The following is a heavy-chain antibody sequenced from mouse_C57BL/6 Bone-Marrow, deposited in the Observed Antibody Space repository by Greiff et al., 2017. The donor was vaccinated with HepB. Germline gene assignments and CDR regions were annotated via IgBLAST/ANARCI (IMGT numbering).Heavy chain of an antibody. V-gene: IGHV3-6*01. J-gene: IGHJ2*01. D-gene: IGHD2-3*01. Sequence: EVQLVESGPGLVKPSQSLSLTCSVTGYSITSGYYWNWIRQFPGNKLEWMGYISYDGSNNYNPSLKNRISITRDTSKNQFFLKLNSVTTEDTATYYCAREGWLPYYFDYWGQGTTLTVSS. CDR1: GYSITSGYY. CDR3: AREGWLPYYFDY. CDR2: ISYDGSN.